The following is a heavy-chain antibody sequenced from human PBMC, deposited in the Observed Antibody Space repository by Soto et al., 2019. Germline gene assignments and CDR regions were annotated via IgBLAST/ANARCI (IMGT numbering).Heavy chain of an antibody. J-gene: IGHJ4*02. V-gene: IGHV5-10-1*01. CDR3: ARVHMINFDGLFPRAYYFNY. CDR2: IDPSDSYT. Sequence: PGESLKISCEGSGYNFPYFWITWVRQMPGKGLEWMGTIDPSDSYTDYSPSFQGHVTLSADKSRSTAYLQWSSLKAQDTAMYYCARVHMINFDGLFPRAYYFNYWRQGTRVTVSS. D-gene: IGHD3-16*01. CDR1: GYNFPYFW.